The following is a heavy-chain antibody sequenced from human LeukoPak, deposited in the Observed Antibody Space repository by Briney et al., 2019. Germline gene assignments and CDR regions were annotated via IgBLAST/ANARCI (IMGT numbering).Heavy chain of an antibody. V-gene: IGHV3-21*01. CDR1: GFTFSSYS. J-gene: IGHJ3*02. CDR3: AREGGELPADDAFDI. D-gene: IGHD1-26*01. CDR2: ISSSSSYI. Sequence: PGGSLRLSCAASGFTFSSYSMNWVRQAPGKGLEWVSSISSSSSYIYYADSVKGRFTISRDNAKNSLYLQMNSLRAEDTAVYYCAREGGELPADDAFDIWGQGTMVTVSS.